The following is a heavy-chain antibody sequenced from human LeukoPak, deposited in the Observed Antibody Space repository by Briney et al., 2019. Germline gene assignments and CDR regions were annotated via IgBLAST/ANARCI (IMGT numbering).Heavy chain of an antibody. CDR1: GYTFTSYG. D-gene: IGHD2-21*02. J-gene: IGHJ6*02. CDR3: ARGRVVVTLDV. CDR2: ISAYNGNT. V-gene: IGHV1-18*01. Sequence: GASVKVSCKASGYTFTSYGISWVRQAPGQGLEWMGWISAYNGNTNYAQKLQGRVTITRDTSASTAYMELSSLRSEDTAVYYCARGRVVVTLDVWGQGTTVTVSS.